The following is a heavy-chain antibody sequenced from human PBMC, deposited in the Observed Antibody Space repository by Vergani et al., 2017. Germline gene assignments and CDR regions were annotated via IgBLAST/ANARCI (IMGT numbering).Heavy chain of an antibody. CDR2: VEDSGYF. D-gene: IGHD1-14*01. CDR3: ARSMVSRNPPDYFDN. CDR1: GGSLSGYY. V-gene: IGHV4-59*01. Sequence: QVQLQESGPGLVRPSETLSLTCTVSGGSLSGYYWNWIRPTPGEGLEWIGYVEDSGYFNYNPSLKTRVSMSSDTSNNQFSLMLSSVTVADTAVYYCARSMVSRNPPDYFDNGGQGTLVTVSS. J-gene: IGHJ4*02.